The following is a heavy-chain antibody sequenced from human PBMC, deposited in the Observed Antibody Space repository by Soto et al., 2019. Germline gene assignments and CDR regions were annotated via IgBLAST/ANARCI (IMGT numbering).Heavy chain of an antibody. D-gene: IGHD6-19*01. CDR2: IHSDGYI. CDR1: GFTVSSNH. Sequence: EVQVVESGGGLIQPGGSLRLSCAASGFTVSSNHMSWVRQAPGKGLEWVSVIHSDGYIYYADSVKGRFTISRDNSKNTLYLQMNSLRVEAMAVYYCARVCRRGWENWFDPWGQGTVVTVSS. CDR3: ARVCRRGWENWFDP. J-gene: IGHJ5*02. V-gene: IGHV3-53*01.